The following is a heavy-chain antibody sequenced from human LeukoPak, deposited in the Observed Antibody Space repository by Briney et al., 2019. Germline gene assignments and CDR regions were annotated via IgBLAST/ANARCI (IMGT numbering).Heavy chain of an antibody. D-gene: IGHD3-3*01. CDR2: IYYSGST. CDR3: ARQHWSGYTYYFDC. Sequence: PSETLSLTCTVSGGSISSYYWSWIRQPPGKGLEWIGYIYYSGSTNYNPSLKSRVTISVDTSKNQFSLKLSSVTAADTAVYYCARQHWSGYTYYFDCWGQGTLVTVSS. V-gene: IGHV4-59*01. CDR1: GGSISSYY. J-gene: IGHJ4*02.